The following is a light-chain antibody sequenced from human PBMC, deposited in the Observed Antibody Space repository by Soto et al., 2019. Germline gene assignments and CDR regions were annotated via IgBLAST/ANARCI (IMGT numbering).Light chain of an antibody. Sequence: EVVMTQSPATLSVSPGESATLSCRASQSISSNLAWYQQKPGQAPRLLIYAASARATGIPARFSGGGSGTEFTLTISSLQSEDFALYYCQQYNNNWPLTFGGGTKVDI. V-gene: IGKV3-15*01. CDR2: AAS. J-gene: IGKJ4*01. CDR3: QQYNNNWPLT. CDR1: QSISSN.